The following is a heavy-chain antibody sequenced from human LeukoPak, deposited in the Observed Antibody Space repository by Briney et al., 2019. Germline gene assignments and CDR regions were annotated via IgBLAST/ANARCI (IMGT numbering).Heavy chain of an antibody. Sequence: ASVTVSCTASGYTFTGYYMHWVRQAPGQGLEWMGRINPNSGGTNYAQNFQGRVTMTRDTSITTAYMELSRPRSDDTAVYYCARDGRNTVTLDWGQGTLVTVSS. V-gene: IGHV1-2*06. CDR3: ARDGRNTVTLD. J-gene: IGHJ4*02. CDR1: GYTFTGYY. D-gene: IGHD4-17*01. CDR2: INPNSGGT.